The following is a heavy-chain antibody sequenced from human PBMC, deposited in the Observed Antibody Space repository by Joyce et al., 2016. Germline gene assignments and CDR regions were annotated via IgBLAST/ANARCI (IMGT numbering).Heavy chain of an antibody. J-gene: IGHJ4*02. V-gene: IGHV3-30*18. CDR3: VKAQDRASWPYFDF. Sequence: QVEESGGGVVQPGGSLSLSCTASGFTLSDYGMHWVRQAPGKGLDWVAFSSYHGTDEYYADPVKGRFTVSRDNSKNALYLQMNSLRVEDTALYFCVKAQDRASWPYFDFWGQGTLVTVSS. CDR1: GFTLSDYG. D-gene: IGHD2-2*01. CDR2: SSYHGTDE.